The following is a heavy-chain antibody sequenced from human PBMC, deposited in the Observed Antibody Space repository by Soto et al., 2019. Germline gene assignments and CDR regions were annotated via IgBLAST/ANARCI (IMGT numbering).Heavy chain of an antibody. CDR1: GYTLTELS. D-gene: IGHD5-18*01. Sequence: ASVKVSCKVSGYTLTELSMHWVRQAPGKGLEWMGGFDPEDGETIYAQKFQGRVTMTEDTSTDTAYMELSSLRSEDTAVYYCATGPPVDTAMVNFEYWGQGTLVTAPQ. CDR3: ATGPPVDTAMVNFEY. J-gene: IGHJ4*02. CDR2: FDPEDGET. V-gene: IGHV1-24*01.